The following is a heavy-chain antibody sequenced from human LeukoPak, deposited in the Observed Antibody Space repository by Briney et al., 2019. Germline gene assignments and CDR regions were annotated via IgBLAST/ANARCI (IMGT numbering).Heavy chain of an antibody. D-gene: IGHD5-18*01. CDR2: IDPSDSYT. Sequence: GESLKISCKGSGYSFTTYWITWVRQMPGKGLEWMGTIDPSDSYTNYSPSFQGHVTLSADKSISTAYLQWSSLRASDTAMYYCAISKNTATPGDYWGQGTLVTVS. CDR1: GYSFTTYW. V-gene: IGHV5-10-1*01. J-gene: IGHJ4*02. CDR3: AISKNTATPGDY.